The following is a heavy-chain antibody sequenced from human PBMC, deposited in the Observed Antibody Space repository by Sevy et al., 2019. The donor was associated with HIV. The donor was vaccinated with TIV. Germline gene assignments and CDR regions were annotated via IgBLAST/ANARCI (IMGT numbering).Heavy chain of an antibody. CDR2: ISYDGSNK. D-gene: IGHD2-15*01. Sequence: GGSRRLSCAASGFTFSSYAMHWVRQAPGKGLEWVAVISYDGSNKYYADSVKGRFTISRDNSKNTLYLQMNSLRAEDTAVYYCARDYLDGIVPWYYYMDVWGKGTTVTVSS. J-gene: IGHJ6*03. V-gene: IGHV3-30-3*01. CDR3: ARDYLDGIVPWYYYMDV. CDR1: GFTFSSYA.